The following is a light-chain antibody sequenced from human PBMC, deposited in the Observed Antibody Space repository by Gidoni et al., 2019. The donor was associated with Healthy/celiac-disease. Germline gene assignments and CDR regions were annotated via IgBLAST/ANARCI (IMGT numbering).Light chain of an antibody. CDR1: QGINSY. V-gene: IGKV1-9*01. Sequence: DIQLTQSPSFLSASVGDRVTITCRASQGINSYLAWYQQKPGKAPKLLIYAASTLQSGVPSRFSGSGSGTVFTLTISSLQPEDFATYYCQQLNTYPPLTFGQGTRLEIK. CDR3: QQLNTYPPLT. CDR2: AAS. J-gene: IGKJ5*01.